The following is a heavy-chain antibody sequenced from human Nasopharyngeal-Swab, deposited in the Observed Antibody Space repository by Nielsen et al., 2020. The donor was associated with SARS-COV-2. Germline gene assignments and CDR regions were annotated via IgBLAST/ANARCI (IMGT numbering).Heavy chain of an antibody. CDR3: ARVGADYYGSGSYYFDY. D-gene: IGHD3-10*01. V-gene: IGHV4-59*01. CDR2: IYYSGST. Sequence: SETLSLTCTVSGGSISSYYWSWIRQPPGKGLEWIGYIYYSGSTNYNPSLKSRVTISVDTSKNQFSLKLSSVTAADTVVYYCARVGADYYGSGSYYFDYWGQGTLVTVSS. CDR1: GGSISSYY. J-gene: IGHJ4*02.